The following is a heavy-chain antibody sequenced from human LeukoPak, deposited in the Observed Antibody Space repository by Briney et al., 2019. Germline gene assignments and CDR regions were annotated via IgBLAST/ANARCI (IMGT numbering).Heavy chain of an antibody. CDR3: ARTRGGMVRFDY. Sequence: SETLSLTCAVYGGSFSGYYWSWIRQPPGKGLEWIGEINHSGSTNYNPSLKSRVTISVDTSKNQFSLKLSSVTAADTAVYYFARTRGGMVRFDYWGQGTLVTVSS. V-gene: IGHV4-34*01. D-gene: IGHD3-10*01. CDR1: GGSFSGYY. CDR2: INHSGST. J-gene: IGHJ4*02.